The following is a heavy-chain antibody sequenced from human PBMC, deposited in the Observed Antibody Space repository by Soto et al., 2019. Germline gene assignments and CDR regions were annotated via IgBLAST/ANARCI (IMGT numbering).Heavy chain of an antibody. V-gene: IGHV1-2*02. Sequence: QVQLVQSGAEVKQPGASVRVSCKASGDTHTIYFIHWLRQAPGQGLEWMGWINSVSGGANYAPRFQGRVAMTRDRSSATAFMELSRLRSDDTAVYYCARGGSYYAHWGQGTLVTVSS. CDR1: GDTHTIYF. CDR3: ARGGSYYAH. CDR2: INSVSGGA. D-gene: IGHD1-26*01. J-gene: IGHJ4*02.